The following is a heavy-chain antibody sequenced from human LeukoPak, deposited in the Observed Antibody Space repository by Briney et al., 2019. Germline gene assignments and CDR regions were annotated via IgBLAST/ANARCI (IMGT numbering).Heavy chain of an antibody. CDR1: GITFSSYG. D-gene: IGHD1-26*01. Sequence: GGSLRLSCAAFGITFSSYGMSWVRQAPGKGLEWVSSISSTGGTTYHADSVKGRFTISRDNSKNTLYLQMNSLRAEDTAIYYCARGYLHWFDPWGQGTLVTVSS. J-gene: IGHJ5*02. CDR3: ARGYLHWFDP. V-gene: IGHV3-23*01. CDR2: ISSTGGTT.